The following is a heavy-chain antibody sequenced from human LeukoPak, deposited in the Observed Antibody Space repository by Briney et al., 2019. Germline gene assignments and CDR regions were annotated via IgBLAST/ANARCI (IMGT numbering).Heavy chain of an antibody. Sequence: KPSETLSLTCTVSGGSVSSGIYYWSWIRQPPGKGLEWIGFMHYSGSTSHHPSLQNRVTISVDTSKNRFSLKLSSVTAADTAVYYCARTGLDWFDPWGQGTLVTVSS. CDR2: MHYSGST. CDR3: ARTGLDWFDP. J-gene: IGHJ5*02. CDR1: GGSVSSGIYY. V-gene: IGHV4-61*01.